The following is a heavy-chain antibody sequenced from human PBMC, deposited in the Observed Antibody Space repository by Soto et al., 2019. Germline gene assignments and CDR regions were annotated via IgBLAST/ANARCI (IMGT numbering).Heavy chain of an antibody. D-gene: IGHD3-3*01. CDR1: GYTFTSYG. CDR3: AREGGYYDFWSGYYILDWFDP. V-gene: IGHV1-18*01. J-gene: IGHJ5*02. Sequence: ASVKVSCKASGYTFTSYGISWVRQAPGQGLEWMGWISAYNGNTNYAQKLQGRVTMTTDTSTSTAYMELRSLRSDDTAVYYCAREGGYYDFWSGYYILDWFDPWGQGTLVTVYS. CDR2: ISAYNGNT.